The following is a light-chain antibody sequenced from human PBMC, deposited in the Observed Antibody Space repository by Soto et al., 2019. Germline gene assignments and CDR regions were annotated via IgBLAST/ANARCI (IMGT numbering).Light chain of an antibody. CDR2: GAS. CDR1: HSVNSH. CDR3: QQYDDWPQVT. Sequence: MSLSPATVSVSPGERVTLSCRTSHSVNSHVAWYQQKPGQAPRLLLYGASTRATGIPVRFSGSGFGTEFTLTISSLQSEDFAVYYCQQYDDWPQVTFGGGTKVDI. V-gene: IGKV3-15*01. J-gene: IGKJ4*01.